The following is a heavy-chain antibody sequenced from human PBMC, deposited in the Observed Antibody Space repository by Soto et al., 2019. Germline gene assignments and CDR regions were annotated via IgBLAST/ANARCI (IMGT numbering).Heavy chain of an antibody. D-gene: IGHD3-10*01. CDR3: ARGMAD. Sequence: SETLSVTCAVYGGSFSGYYWSWIRQPPGKGLEWIGEINHSGSTNYNPSLKSRVTISVDTSKNQFSLKLSSVTAADTAVYYCARGMADWGQATRVTVSS. CDR1: GGSFSGYY. V-gene: IGHV4-34*01. CDR2: INHSGST. J-gene: IGHJ4*02.